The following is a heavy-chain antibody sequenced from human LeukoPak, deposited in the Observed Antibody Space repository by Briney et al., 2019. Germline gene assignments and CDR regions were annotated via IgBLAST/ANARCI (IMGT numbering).Heavy chain of an antibody. V-gene: IGHV1-69*04. CDR3: ASESPGTIHSPGYYYYYYGMDV. Sequence: SVKVSCKASGGTFSSYAISWVRQAPGQGLEWMGRIIPILGIANYAQKFQGRVTITADKSTSTAYMELSSLRSEDTAVYYCASESPGTIHSPGYYYYYYGMDVWGQGTTVTVSS. CDR2: IIPILGIA. CDR1: GGTFSSYA. J-gene: IGHJ6*02. D-gene: IGHD1-1*01.